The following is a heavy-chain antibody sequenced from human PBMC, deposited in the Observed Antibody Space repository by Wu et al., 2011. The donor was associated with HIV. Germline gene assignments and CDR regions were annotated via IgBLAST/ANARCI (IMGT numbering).Heavy chain of an antibody. CDR2: IIPIFGTA. Sequence: VQLVQSGAEVKKPGSSVKVSCQASGGTFKTYAINWVRQAPGQGLEWMGGIIPIFGTAKYVQKFQGRVTITADKSTSTAYMELRSLRSEDTAVYYCARDFGGDEEYWGQGTLVTVSS. CDR3: ARDFGGDEEY. D-gene: IGHD2-21*01. CDR1: GGTFKTYA. J-gene: IGHJ4*02. V-gene: IGHV1-69*14.